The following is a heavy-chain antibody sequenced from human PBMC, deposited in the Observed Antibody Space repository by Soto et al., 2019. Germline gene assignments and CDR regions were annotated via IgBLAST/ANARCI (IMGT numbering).Heavy chain of an antibody. D-gene: IGHD2-8*02. CDR1: GVIFTDAW. CDR2: IKSKTDAATT. CDR3: TPESVFTGQLVRMEK. Sequence: PGGALRLSCSAAGVIFTDAWRNSLRQAPGQGLGWAGRIKSKTDAATTDFAAPVKGRFAISRDASRAVVYMEMYSMKTADPAAYFCTPESVFTGQLVRMEKWG. V-gene: IGHV3-15*07. J-gene: IGHJ1*01.